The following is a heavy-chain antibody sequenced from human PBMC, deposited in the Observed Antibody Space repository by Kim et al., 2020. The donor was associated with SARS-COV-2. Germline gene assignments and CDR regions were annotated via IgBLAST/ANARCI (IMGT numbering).Heavy chain of an antibody. CDR3: AAYYYDSSGYQGSGYFDY. Sequence: ASVKVSCKASGYTFTSYYMHWVRQAPGQGLEWMGIINPSGGSTSYAQKFQGRVTMTRDTSTSTVYMELSSLRSEDTAVYYCAAYYYDSSGYQGSGYFDYWGQGTLVTVSS. CDR2: INPSGGST. V-gene: IGHV1-46*01. CDR1: GYTFTSYY. D-gene: IGHD3-22*01. J-gene: IGHJ4*02.